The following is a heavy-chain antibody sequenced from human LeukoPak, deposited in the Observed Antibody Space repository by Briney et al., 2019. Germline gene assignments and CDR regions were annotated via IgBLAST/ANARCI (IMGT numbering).Heavy chain of an antibody. J-gene: IGHJ6*02. CDR1: GYTFTGYY. CDR3: ARIPGSYYHYYYGMDV. D-gene: IGHD1-26*01. Sequence: ASVKVSCKASGYTFTGYYMHWVRQAPGQGLEWMGRINPNSGGTNYAQKFQGRVTMTRDTSISTAYMELSRLRSDDTAVYYCARIPGSYYHYYYGMDVWGQGTTVTVSS. CDR2: INPNSGGT. V-gene: IGHV1-2*06.